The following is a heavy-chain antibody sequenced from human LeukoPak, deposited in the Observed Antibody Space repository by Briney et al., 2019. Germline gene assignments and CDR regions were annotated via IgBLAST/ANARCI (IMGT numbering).Heavy chain of an antibody. Sequence: PSETLSLTCTVSNGSISTYFWSWIRQPPGKGLEWIGYIYSSGSTNYNPSLKSRVTISVDTSKNQFSLKLSSVTAADTAVYYCAGYCSGGSCSDAFDIWGQGTMVTVSS. CDR3: AGYCSGGSCSDAFDI. CDR1: NGSISTYF. J-gene: IGHJ3*02. CDR2: IYSSGST. V-gene: IGHV4-59*01. D-gene: IGHD2-15*01.